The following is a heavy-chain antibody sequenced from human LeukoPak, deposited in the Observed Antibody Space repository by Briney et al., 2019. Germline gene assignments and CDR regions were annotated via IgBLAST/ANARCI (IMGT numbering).Heavy chain of an antibody. CDR1: GYTFTGYY. Sequence: ASVKVSCKASGYTFTGYYMHWVRQAPGQGLEWMGWINPNSGGTNYAQKFQGRVTMTRDTSTNTVDMELSSLRSEDTAVYYCARGGTGGYRYYFDYWGQGTPVTVSS. CDR2: INPNSGGT. V-gene: IGHV1-2*02. CDR3: ARGGTGGYRYYFDY. J-gene: IGHJ4*02. D-gene: IGHD1-26*01.